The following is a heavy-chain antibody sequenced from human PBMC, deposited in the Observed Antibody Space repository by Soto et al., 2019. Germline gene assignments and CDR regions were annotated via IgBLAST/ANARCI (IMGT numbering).Heavy chain of an antibody. CDR3: AKDHEAINWPRGFFDF. J-gene: IGHJ4*02. Sequence: PSETLSLTCTVSGGSISSYYWSWIRQPPGKGLEWIGYIYYSGSTNYNLSLKSRVTISVDTSKNQFSLKLSSVTAADTAVYYCAKDHEAINWPRGFFDFWGQGTLVTVSS. V-gene: IGHV4-59*01. D-gene: IGHD1-1*01. CDR2: IYYSGST. CDR1: GGSISSYY.